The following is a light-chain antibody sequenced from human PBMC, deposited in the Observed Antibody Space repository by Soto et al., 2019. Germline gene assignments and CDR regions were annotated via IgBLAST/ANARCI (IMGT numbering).Light chain of an antibody. J-gene: IGLJ2*01. Sequence: QSVLTQPLSVSGAPGQRVTISCTGSSSNIGAGYDVHWYQQLPGTAPKLLIYGNSNRPSGVPDRFSGSKSGTSASLAITGLQAEDEADYYCQSYDSSLSGKVVFGGGTKLTVL. CDR3: QSYDSSLSGKVV. CDR1: SSNIGAGYD. V-gene: IGLV1-40*01. CDR2: GNS.